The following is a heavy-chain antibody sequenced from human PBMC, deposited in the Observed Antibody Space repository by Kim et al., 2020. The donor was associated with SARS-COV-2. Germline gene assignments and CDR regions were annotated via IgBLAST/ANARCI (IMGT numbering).Heavy chain of an antibody. D-gene: IGHD4-17*01. V-gene: IGHV3-66*04. Sequence: GGSLRLSCAASGFTVSSNYMSWVRQAPGKWLEWVSILYSGGNTYYADSVKGRFTISRDDSRNTLYLQMNSLRAEDTAVYYCARHPTVTKPHLFDYWGQGTLVTVSS. CDR1: GFTVSSNY. CDR2: LYSGGNT. CDR3: ARHPTVTKPHLFDY. J-gene: IGHJ4*02.